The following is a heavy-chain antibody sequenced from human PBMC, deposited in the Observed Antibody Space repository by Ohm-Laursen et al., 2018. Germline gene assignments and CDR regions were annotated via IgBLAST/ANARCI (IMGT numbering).Heavy chain of an antibody. D-gene: IGHD3-22*01. CDR1: GFTVSSNY. V-gene: IGHV3-66*04. CDR3: AKLATPGYYDSSASDY. Sequence: SLRLSCAASGFTVSSNYMSWVRQAPGKGLEWVSVIYSGGSTFYADSVKGRFSISRDNSKNTLYLQMNSLRAEDTAVYYCAKLATPGYYDSSASDYWGQGTLVTVSS. J-gene: IGHJ4*02. CDR2: IYSGGST.